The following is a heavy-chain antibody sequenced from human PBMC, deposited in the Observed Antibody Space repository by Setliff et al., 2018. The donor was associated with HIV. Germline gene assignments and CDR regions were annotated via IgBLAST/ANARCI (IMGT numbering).Heavy chain of an antibody. J-gene: IGHJ1*01. CDR3: AGDPAPSSSASYFQH. D-gene: IGHD6-6*01. V-gene: IGHV1-46*01. CDR2: INPSSGST. Sequence: ASVKVSCKASGYTFTSYYMHWVRQAPGQGLEWMGIINPSSGSTTYAQKFQGRVTMTRDTSTSTVYMELSSLRSEDTAVYYCAGDPAPSSSASYFQHWGQGTPVTVS. CDR1: GYTFTSYY.